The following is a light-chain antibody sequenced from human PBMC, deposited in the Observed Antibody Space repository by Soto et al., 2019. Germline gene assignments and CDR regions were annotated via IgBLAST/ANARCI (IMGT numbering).Light chain of an antibody. Sequence: QSALTQPPSLSGSPGQSVAISCTGNSSDVGNSNGVSWYQQAPGTAPKLMIYDVTNRPSGVPDRFSGSKSGNTASLTISGLQAEDEADYYCSSYTSSSTYVFGTGTKATVL. CDR3: SSYTSSSTYV. V-gene: IGLV2-18*02. CDR1: SSDVGNSNG. CDR2: DVT. J-gene: IGLJ1*01.